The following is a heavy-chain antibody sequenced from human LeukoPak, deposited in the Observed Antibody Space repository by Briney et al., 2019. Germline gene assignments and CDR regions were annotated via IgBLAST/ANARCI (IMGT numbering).Heavy chain of an antibody. CDR1: GGSFSGYY. CDR2: INHSGST. Sequence: SETLSLTCAVYGGSFSGYYWSWIRQPPGKGLEWIGEINHSGSTNYNPSLKSRVTISVDTSKNQFSLKLSSVTAADTAVYYCAREIVVVPAAEYYFDYWGQGTLVTVSS. D-gene: IGHD2-2*01. CDR3: AREIVVVPAAEYYFDY. V-gene: IGHV4-34*01. J-gene: IGHJ4*02.